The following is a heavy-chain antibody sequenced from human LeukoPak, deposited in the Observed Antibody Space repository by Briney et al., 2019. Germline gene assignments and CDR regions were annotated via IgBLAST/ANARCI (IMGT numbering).Heavy chain of an antibody. CDR3: ARDKGAYYYYYMDV. D-gene: IGHD4/OR15-4a*01. CDR2: IRYDGSKI. Sequence: GGSLRLSCAASGFTFSSYGMQWVRQAPGKGLEWVAFIRYDGSKIYYADSVKGRFTISRDNSKNTLYLQMNSLRAEDTAVYYCARDKGAYYYYYMDVWGKGTTVTVSS. CDR1: GFTFSSYG. V-gene: IGHV3-30*02. J-gene: IGHJ6*03.